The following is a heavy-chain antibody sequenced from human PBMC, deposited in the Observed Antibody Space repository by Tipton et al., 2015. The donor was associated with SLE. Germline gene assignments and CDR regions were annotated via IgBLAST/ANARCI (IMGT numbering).Heavy chain of an antibody. CDR3: ARGGPYCGGDCYNAFDI. J-gene: IGHJ3*02. CDR1: GYTFTGYY. D-gene: IGHD2-21*01. V-gene: IGHV1-2*06. Sequence: QSGAEVKKPGASVKVSCKASGYTFTGYYMHWVRQAPGQGLEWMGRINPNSGGTNYAQKFQGRVTMTRDTSISTAYMELSRLRSDDTAVYYCARGGPYCGGDCYNAFDIWGQGTMVTVSS. CDR2: INPNSGGT.